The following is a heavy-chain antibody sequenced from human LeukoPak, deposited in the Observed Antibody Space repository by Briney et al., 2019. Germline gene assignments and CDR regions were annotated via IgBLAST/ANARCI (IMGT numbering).Heavy chain of an antibody. CDR1: GYTFTSYP. CDR2: ISVGNGNT. CDR3: AREDRDFDY. J-gene: IGHJ4*02. V-gene: IGHV1-3*01. Sequence: GASVKVSCKASGYTFTSYPMHWVRQAPGQRLERMGWISVGNGNTKYSQKFQGRITITRDTSASTAYMELSSLRSEDTAVYFCAREDRDFDYWGQGTLVTVSS.